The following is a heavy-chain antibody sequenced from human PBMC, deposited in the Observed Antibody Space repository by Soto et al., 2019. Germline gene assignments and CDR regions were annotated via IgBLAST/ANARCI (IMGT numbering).Heavy chain of an antibody. CDR2: IKSKTDGGKT. J-gene: IGHJ3*02. D-gene: IGHD3-9*01. V-gene: IGHV3-15*01. CDR3: TTEYYYILNDAFDI. Sequence: EVQLVESGGGLVKPGGSLRLSCAASGFTFSNAWMSWVRQAPGKGLEWVGRIKSKTDGGKTDYAAPVKGRFTISRDDSKNTLYLQMNSMKAEDTAVYYCTTEYYYILNDAFDIWGQGTMVTVSS. CDR1: GFTFSNAW.